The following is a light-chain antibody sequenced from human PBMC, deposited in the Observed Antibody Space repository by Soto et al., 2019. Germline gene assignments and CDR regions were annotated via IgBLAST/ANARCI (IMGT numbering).Light chain of an antibody. Sequence: QSVLTQPASVSGSPGQSITISCTGTSSDIGSFNYVPWYQHHPGKAPRLMIYNVSNRPSGVSNRFSASKSGNTASLTISGLQAEDEADYYCSSYTNSNFPYVFGPGTKLTVL. J-gene: IGLJ1*01. CDR3: SSYTNSNFPYV. CDR1: SSDIGSFNY. CDR2: NVS. V-gene: IGLV2-14*03.